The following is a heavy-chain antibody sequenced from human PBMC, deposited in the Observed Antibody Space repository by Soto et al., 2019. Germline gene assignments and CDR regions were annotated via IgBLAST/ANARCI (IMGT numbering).Heavy chain of an antibody. D-gene: IGHD5-12*01. CDR3: ARGKVSRIVATIGAHLAY. CDR1: GGTFSSYA. Sequence: QVQLVQSGAEVKKPGSSVKVSCKASGGTFSSYAISWVRQAPGQGLEWMGGIIPNSGGTNYAQKFQGRVTMTRDTSISTAYMELSRLRSDDTAVYYCARGKVSRIVATIGAHLAYWGQGTLVTVSS. J-gene: IGHJ4*02. CDR2: IIPNSGGT. V-gene: IGHV1-2*02.